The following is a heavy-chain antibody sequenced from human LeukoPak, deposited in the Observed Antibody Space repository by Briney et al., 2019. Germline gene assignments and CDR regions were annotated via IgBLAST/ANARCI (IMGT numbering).Heavy chain of an antibody. J-gene: IGHJ4*02. CDR1: GFTFSSYA. D-gene: IGHD6-19*01. Sequence: GGSLRLSCAASGFTFSSYAMSWVRQAPGKGLEWVSTISGSGGSTDYADSVKGRFTISRDNSKNTLYLQMNSQRAEDTAVYHCAKAYGSGWAPFDYWGQGTLVTVSS. V-gene: IGHV3-23*01. CDR2: ISGSGGST. CDR3: AKAYGSGWAPFDY.